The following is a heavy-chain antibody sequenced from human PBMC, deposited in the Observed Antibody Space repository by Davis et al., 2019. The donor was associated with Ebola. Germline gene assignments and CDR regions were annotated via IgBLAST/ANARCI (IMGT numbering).Heavy chain of an antibody. CDR2: IYSSGST. V-gene: IGHV4-61*09. CDR3: ARDRHDSSAYGS. D-gene: IGHD3-22*01. Sequence: SETLSLTCTVSGASISSGSYYWSWIRQPAGKGLEWIGHIYSSGSTKYNPSLESRVTISLDTSKNQFSLKVNSVTAADTAVYFCARDRHDSSAYGSWGQGTLVTVSS. CDR1: GASISSGSYY. J-gene: IGHJ4*02.